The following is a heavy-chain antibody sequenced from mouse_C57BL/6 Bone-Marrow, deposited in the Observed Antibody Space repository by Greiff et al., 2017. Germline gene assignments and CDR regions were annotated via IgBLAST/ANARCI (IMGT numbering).Heavy chain of an antibody. CDR1: GYTFTSYW. D-gene: IGHD2-5*01. Sequence: VQGVESGAELAKPGASVKLSCKASGYTFTSYWMHWVKQRPGQGLEWIGYINPSSGYTKYNQKFKDKATLTADKSSSTAYMQLSSLTYEDSAVYYCAAYYSNYVAYWGQGTLVTVSA. V-gene: IGHV1-7*01. CDR3: AAYYSNYVAY. J-gene: IGHJ3*01. CDR2: INPSSGYT.